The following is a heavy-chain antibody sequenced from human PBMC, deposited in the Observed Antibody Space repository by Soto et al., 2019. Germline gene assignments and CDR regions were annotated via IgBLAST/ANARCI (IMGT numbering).Heavy chain of an antibody. Sequence: EVQLVESGGGLVKPGASLRLSCAASGFTFSNAWMSWVRQAPGKGLEWVGRIKSKTDGGTRDYAAPVKGRFTISRDDSKSTLVLLMNSLNTEDTAIYYCTYLHYGILTGSIWHYFDYWGQGTLVTVSS. CDR2: IKSKTDGGTR. CDR1: GFTFSNAW. D-gene: IGHD3-9*01. J-gene: IGHJ4*02. V-gene: IGHV3-15*01. CDR3: TYLHYGILTGSIWHYFDY.